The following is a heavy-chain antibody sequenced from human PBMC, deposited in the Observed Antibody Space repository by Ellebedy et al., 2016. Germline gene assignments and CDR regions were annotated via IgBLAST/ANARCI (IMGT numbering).Heavy chain of an antibody. D-gene: IGHD4-17*01. Sequence: SGPTLVKPTETLTLTCTFSGFSLTTNAVVVGWVRQPPGRAPEWLAFIYGHDDKRYSPSLRNRLTITKDTSKNQVVLTLTNMDPVDTATYYCVHRTTVTSFDCWGQGTLVTVSS. CDR2: IYGHDDK. V-gene: IGHV2-5*01. CDR1: GFSLTTNAVV. J-gene: IGHJ4*02. CDR3: VHRTTVTSFDC.